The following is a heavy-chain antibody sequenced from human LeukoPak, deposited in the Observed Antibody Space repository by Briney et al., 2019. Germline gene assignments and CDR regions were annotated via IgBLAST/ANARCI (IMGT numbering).Heavy chain of an antibody. J-gene: IGHJ3*02. D-gene: IGHD4-17*01. CDR3: AITVGTVSDAFDI. CDR2: IYPGDSDT. V-gene: IGHV5-51*01. Sequence: GESLKISCKGSGYSFTSYWIGWVRQMPGKGLEWMGIIYPGDSDTRYSPSFQGQVTTSADKSISTAYLQGSSPQASDTAIYYCAITVGTVSDAFDIWGQETMVTVSS. CDR1: GYSFTSYW.